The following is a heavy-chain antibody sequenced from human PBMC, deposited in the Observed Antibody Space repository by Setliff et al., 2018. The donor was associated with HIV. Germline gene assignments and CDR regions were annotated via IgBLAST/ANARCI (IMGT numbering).Heavy chain of an antibody. CDR3: ARQAWHSGRNGYFVDY. J-gene: IGHJ4*02. CDR1: GASFSGYY. D-gene: IGHD3-22*01. V-gene: IGHV4-34*01. CDR2: IYQTGSI. Sequence: PSETLSLTCAVYGASFSGYYWAWIRQSPGKGLEWIATIYQTGSIYYNPSLQNRVTLLLDMSKNQFSLKLSSATAADTAVYYCARQAWHSGRNGYFVDYWGQGMLVTVSS.